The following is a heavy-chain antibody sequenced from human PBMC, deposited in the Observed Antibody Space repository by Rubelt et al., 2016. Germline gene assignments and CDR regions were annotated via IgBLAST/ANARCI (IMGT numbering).Heavy chain of an antibody. V-gene: IGHV3-30*14. CDR2: ISYDGSNK. J-gene: IGHJ5*02. Sequence: KGLEWVPVISYDGSNKYYADSVKGRSTISRDNSKNTLYLQMNSLRAEDTAVYYCARARWGYYGSGSYYTPRNNWFDPWGQGTLVTVSS. D-gene: IGHD3-10*01. CDR3: ARARWGYYGSGSYYTPRNNWFDP.